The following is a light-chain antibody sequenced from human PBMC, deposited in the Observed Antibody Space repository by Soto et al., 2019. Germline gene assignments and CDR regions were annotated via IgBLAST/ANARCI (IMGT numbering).Light chain of an antibody. Sequence: DIQMTQYPSSLSASVGDRVTITCRASQSISTYLTWYQQKPGKAPELLIYGASTLQSGVPSRFSGSGSGTDFTLTISSLQPEDFATYYCQQSYSTPTFGPGTKVDIK. V-gene: IGKV1-39*01. CDR3: QQSYSTPT. CDR2: GAS. J-gene: IGKJ3*01. CDR1: QSISTY.